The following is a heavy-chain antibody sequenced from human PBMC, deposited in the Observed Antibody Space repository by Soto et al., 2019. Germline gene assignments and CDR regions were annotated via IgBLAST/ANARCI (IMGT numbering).Heavy chain of an antibody. J-gene: IGHJ4*02. CDR2: IYYSGST. V-gene: IGHV4-39*01. Sequence: QLQLQESGPGRVKPSETLSLTCTVSGGSISSSSYYWGWIRQPPGKWLEWIGSIYYSGSTYYDPSLRSRVTISVDTSKNQFSLKLSSVAAGDTAVYYCARTAAVYFDYWCQGTLVTVSS. CDR1: GGSISSSSYY. D-gene: IGHD2-21*02. CDR3: ARTAAVYFDY.